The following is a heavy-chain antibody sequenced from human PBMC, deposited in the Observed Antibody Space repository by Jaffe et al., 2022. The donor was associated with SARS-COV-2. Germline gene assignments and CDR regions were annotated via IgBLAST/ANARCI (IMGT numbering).Heavy chain of an antibody. CDR3: ARDEPGYCSSTSCIGPWFDP. CDR2: INPSGGST. D-gene: IGHD2-2*01. CDR1: GYTFTSYY. V-gene: IGHV1-46*01. J-gene: IGHJ5*02. Sequence: QVQLVQSGAEVKKPGASVKVSCKASGYTFTSYYMHWVRQAPGQGLEWMGIINPSGGSTSYAQKFQGRVTMTRDTSTSTVYMELSSLRSEDTAVYYCARDEPGYCSSTSCIGPWFDPWGQGTLVTVSS.